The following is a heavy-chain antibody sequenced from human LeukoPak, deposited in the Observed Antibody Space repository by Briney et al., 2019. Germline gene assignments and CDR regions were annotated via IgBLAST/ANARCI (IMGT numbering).Heavy chain of an antibody. V-gene: IGHV7-4-1*04. CDR2: INTNTGNP. CDR1: EYTFTSYA. Sequence: GASVKVSCKASEYTFTSYAMNWVRQAPGQGLEWMGWINTNTGNPTYAQGFTGRFVFSLDTSVSMAYLQISSLKAEDTAVYYCARVRGDYGDPGMDYWGQGTLVTVSS. CDR3: ARVRGDYGDPGMDY. J-gene: IGHJ4*02. D-gene: IGHD4-17*01.